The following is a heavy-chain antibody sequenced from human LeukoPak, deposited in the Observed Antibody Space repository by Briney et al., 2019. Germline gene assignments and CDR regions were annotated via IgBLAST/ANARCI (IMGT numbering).Heavy chain of an antibody. CDR3: ASGSSGYYYGPFDY. V-gene: IGHV4-59*08. J-gene: IGHJ4*02. CDR1: GGSISSYY. Sequence: PSETLSLTCTVSGGSISSYYWSWIRQPPGKELEWIGYIYYSGSTNYNPSLKSRVTISVDTSKNQFSLKLSSVTAADTAVYYCASGSSGYYYGPFDYWGQGTLVTVSS. D-gene: IGHD3-22*01. CDR2: IYYSGST.